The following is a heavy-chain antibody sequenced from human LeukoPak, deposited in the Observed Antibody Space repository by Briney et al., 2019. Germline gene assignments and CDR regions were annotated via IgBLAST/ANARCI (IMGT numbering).Heavy chain of an antibody. CDR2: ISGSGGST. V-gene: IGHV3-23*01. CDR1: GFTFSSYE. J-gene: IGHJ4*02. D-gene: IGHD1-14*01. CDR3: ARNAAYNLDY. Sequence: GGSLRLSCAASGFTFSSYEMNWVRQAPGKGLEWVSGISGSGGSTYYADSVKGRLTISRDNSKNSLYLQMNSLRAEDTAVYYCARNAAYNLDYWGQGILVTVSS.